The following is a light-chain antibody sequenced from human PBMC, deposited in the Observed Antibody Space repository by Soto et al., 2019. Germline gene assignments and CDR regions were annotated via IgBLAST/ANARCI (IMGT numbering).Light chain of an antibody. V-gene: IGKV1-39*01. J-gene: IGKJ1*01. CDR2: PAP. Sequence: DIQMTQSPSSLSASVGDRVTITCRASQSIDSYLNWYQQKPGKAPKLLSYPAPSLRSGVPSRFSGSGSGTDFTLTITSLQPEDFATYYCQQSYTTPWTFGQGTKVEIK. CDR3: QQSYTTPWT. CDR1: QSIDSY.